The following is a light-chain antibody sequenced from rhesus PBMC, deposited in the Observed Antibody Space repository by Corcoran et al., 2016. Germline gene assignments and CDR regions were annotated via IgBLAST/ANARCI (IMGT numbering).Light chain of an antibody. J-gene: IGKJ2*01. CDR3: QQGYSTPYS. CDR2: YAN. CDR1: QGISSY. Sequence: DIQMSQSPSSLSASVGDRVTITCRASQGISSYLNWYQQKPGKAPKLLIYYANSLASGVPSMFSGSGSGTDYTLTISSLQPEDFATYSCQQGYSTPYSFGQGTKVEIK. V-gene: IGKV1-32*03.